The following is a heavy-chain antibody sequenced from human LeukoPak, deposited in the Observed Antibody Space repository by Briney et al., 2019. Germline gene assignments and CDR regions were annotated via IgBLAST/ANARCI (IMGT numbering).Heavy chain of an antibody. D-gene: IGHD3-3*01. J-gene: IGHJ4*02. Sequence: SETLSLTCAVSGGSISSGGYSWSWIRQPPGKGLEWIGYIYHSGSTYYNPSLKSRVTISVDRSKNQFSLKLSSVTAADTAVYYCARGESGYYPYFDYWGQGTLVTVSS. V-gene: IGHV4-30-2*01. CDR1: GGSISSGGYS. CDR3: ARGESGYYPYFDY. CDR2: IYHSGST.